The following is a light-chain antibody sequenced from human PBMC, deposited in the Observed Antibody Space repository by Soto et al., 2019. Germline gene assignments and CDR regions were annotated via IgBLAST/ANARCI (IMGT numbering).Light chain of an antibody. J-gene: IGLJ1*01. CDR2: NVS. Sequence: QSALTQPRSVSGFPGQSVTISCTGTSSDVGAYNFVSWYQQHPGKAPKLMLFNVSKRPSGVSNRFSGSKSGNTASLTISGLQAEDEADYYCSSYTTSSTRVFGTGTKLTVL. CDR3: SSYTTSSTRV. V-gene: IGLV2-14*03. CDR1: SSDVGAYNF.